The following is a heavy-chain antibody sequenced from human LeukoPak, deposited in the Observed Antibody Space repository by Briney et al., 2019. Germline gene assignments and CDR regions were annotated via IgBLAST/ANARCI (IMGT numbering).Heavy chain of an antibody. Sequence: GGSLRLSCAASGFTFSSYEMNWVRQAPGKGLVWVSYISSSGSTIYYADSVKGRFTISRDNAKNSLYLQMNSLRAEDTAVYYCARFYGDETCFDYWGQGTLVTVSS. J-gene: IGHJ4*02. CDR1: GFTFSSYE. CDR2: ISSSGSTI. D-gene: IGHD4-17*01. CDR3: ARFYGDETCFDY. V-gene: IGHV3-48*03.